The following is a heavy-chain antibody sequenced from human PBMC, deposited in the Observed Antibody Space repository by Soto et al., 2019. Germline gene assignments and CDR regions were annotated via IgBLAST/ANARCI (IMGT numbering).Heavy chain of an antibody. CDR2: ISSSGSTK. V-gene: IGHV3-11*01. Sequence: PGGSLRLSCAASGFTFSDYYMSWIRQAPGKGLEWVSYISSSGSTKYYADSVKGRFTISRDNAKNSLYVQMNSLRAEDTAVYYCARFLPTVTTLFWGQGTLVTVSS. CDR1: GFTFSDYY. CDR3: ARFLPTVTTLF. D-gene: IGHD4-17*01. J-gene: IGHJ4*02.